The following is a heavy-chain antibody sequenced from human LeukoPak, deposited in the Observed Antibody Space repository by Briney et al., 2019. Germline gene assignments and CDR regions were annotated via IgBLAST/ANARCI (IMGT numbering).Heavy chain of an antibody. CDR1: GGSFSGYY. Sequence: PSETLFLTCAVYGGSFSGYYWSWIRQPPGKGLEWIGEINHSGSTNYNPSLKSRVTISVDTSKNQFSPKLSSVTAADTAVYYCAIHIVVVPAAKKKNWFDPWGQGTLVTVSS. V-gene: IGHV4-34*01. CDR3: AIHIVVVPAAKKKNWFDP. D-gene: IGHD2-2*01. J-gene: IGHJ5*02. CDR2: INHSGST.